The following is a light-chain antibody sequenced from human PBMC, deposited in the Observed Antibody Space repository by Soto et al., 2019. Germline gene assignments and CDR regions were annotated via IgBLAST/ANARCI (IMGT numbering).Light chain of an antibody. Sequence: QSALTQPASVSGSPGQSITISCTGTSSDVGGYNYVSWYQQHPGKAPKLMIYEVSNRPSGVSNLFSGSKSGNTASLTIPGHQDEEEADYYCSSYTSSSTVVFGGGTKLTVL. V-gene: IGLV2-14*01. CDR3: SSYTSSSTVV. CDR1: SSDVGGYNY. J-gene: IGLJ2*01. CDR2: EVS.